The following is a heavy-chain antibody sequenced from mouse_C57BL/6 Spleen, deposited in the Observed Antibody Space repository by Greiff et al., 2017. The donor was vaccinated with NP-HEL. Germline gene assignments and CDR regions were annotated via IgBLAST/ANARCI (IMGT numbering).Heavy chain of an antibody. Sequence: LKESGASVKISCKASGYAFSSYWMNWVKQRPGKGLEWIGQIYPGDGDTNYNGKFKGKATLTADKSSSTAYMQLSSLTSEDSAVYFCARDWDGYFDYWGQGTTLTVSS. CDR1: GYAFSSYW. V-gene: IGHV1-80*01. CDR3: ARDWDGYFDY. J-gene: IGHJ2*01. CDR2: IYPGDGDT. D-gene: IGHD4-1*01.